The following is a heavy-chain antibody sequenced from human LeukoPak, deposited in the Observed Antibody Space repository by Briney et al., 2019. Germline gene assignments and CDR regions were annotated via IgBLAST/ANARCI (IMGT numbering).Heavy chain of an antibody. CDR1: GLTFSNYY. D-gene: IGHD3-22*01. Sequence: KPGRSLRPSCAASGLTFSNYYMSWIRHAPGKGLEWVSYISSSGTTIYYADSVKGRFTISRDNAKNSLYLQMNSLRAEDTAVYFCARWDSSGCLDYWGQGTLVTVSS. V-gene: IGHV3-11*01. CDR2: ISSSGTTI. CDR3: ARWDSSGCLDY. J-gene: IGHJ4*02.